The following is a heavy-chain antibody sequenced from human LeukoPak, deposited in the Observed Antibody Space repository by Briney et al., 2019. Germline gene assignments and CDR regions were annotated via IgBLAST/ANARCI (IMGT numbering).Heavy chain of an antibody. CDR2: IYYSGST. J-gene: IGHJ5*02. CDR3: ARSPYSSSWQEGFDP. CDR1: GGSISSYY. Sequence: SSETLSLTCTVSGGSISSYYWSWIRQPPGKGLEWIGYIYYSGSTNYNPSLKSRVTISVDTSKNQFSLKLSSVTAADTAVYYCARSPYSSSWQEGFDPWGQGTLVTVSS. D-gene: IGHD6-13*01. V-gene: IGHV4-59*08.